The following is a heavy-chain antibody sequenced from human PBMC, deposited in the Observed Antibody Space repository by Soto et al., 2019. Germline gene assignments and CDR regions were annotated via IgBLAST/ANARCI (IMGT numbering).Heavy chain of an antibody. CDR1: VDSFTNYD. V-gene: IGHV1-46*01. J-gene: IGHJ6*02. D-gene: IGHD2-15*01. Sequence: SLKVAGEASVDSFTNYDMHWVRQAPDQGVEWVGAIIPRLGTASYAQKFQGRVTMTEDPSTSTAYMELSSLRSEDTAVYYCARDYELAGGYYYGMDVWGQGTTVTVSS. CDR3: ARDYELAGGYYYGMDV. CDR2: IIPRLGTA.